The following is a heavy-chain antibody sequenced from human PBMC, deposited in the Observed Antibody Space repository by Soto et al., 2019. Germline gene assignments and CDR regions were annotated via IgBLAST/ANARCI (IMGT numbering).Heavy chain of an antibody. D-gene: IGHD3-10*01. J-gene: IGHJ4*02. CDR3: VRDVSVSSSSFGGY. V-gene: IGHV1-18*01. Sequence: QVQLVQSGPELKKPGAAVRVSCKASGYTFDSYGLSWVRQAPGQGLEWMGWISTYTGNTDYPQRFQGRVTMDTDTSTRTAYLDLRSLTSDDTAVYYCVRDVSVSSSSFGGYWGQGTLVTVSS. CDR1: GYTFDSYG. CDR2: ISTYTGNT.